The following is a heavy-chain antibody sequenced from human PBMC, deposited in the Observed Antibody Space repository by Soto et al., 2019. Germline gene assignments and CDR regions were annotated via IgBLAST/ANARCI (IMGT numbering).Heavy chain of an antibody. V-gene: IGHV4-34*01. CDR3: ARVQLWFSYYYYGMDV. Sequence: SETLSLTCAVYGGSFSGYYWSWIRQPPGKGLEWIGEINHSGSTNYNPSLKSRVTISVDTSKNQFSLKLSSVTAADTAVYYCARVQLWFSYYYYGMDVWGQGTTVTVSS. CDR2: INHSGST. CDR1: GGSFSGYY. D-gene: IGHD5-18*01. J-gene: IGHJ6*02.